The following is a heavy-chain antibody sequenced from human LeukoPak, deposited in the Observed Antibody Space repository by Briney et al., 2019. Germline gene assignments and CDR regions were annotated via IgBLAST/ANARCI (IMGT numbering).Heavy chain of an antibody. Sequence: SETLSLTCTVSGGSISSYYWSWIRQPAGKGLEWIGRIYTSGSTNYNPSLKSRVTMSVDTSKNQFSLKLSSVTAADTAVYYCARDLRRRVTAIGYGPREYYYYMDVWGKGTTVTISS. D-gene: IGHD2-21*02. J-gene: IGHJ6*03. V-gene: IGHV4-4*07. CDR3: ARDLRRRVTAIGYGPREYYYYMDV. CDR2: IYTSGST. CDR1: GGSISSYY.